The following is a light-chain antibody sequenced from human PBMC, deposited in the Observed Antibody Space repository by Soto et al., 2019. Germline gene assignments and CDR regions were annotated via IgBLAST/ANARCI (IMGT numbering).Light chain of an antibody. CDR2: GAS. V-gene: IGKV3-15*01. CDR1: PGVSNT. CDR3: QQYENWPYT. Sequence: EIVMTQSPATVSLSPGERATLSCRASPGVSNTLAWYQQRPGQAPRLLIYGASIRAPGIPARFSGGGSGTEFTLTITSLQSEDFAIYYCQQYENWPYTFGWGTKLEIK. J-gene: IGKJ2*01.